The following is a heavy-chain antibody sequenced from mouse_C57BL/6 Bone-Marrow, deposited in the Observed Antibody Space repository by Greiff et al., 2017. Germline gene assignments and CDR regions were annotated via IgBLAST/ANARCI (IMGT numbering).Heavy chain of an antibody. CDR2: IYPNSGST. Sequence: QVQLKQSGAELVKPGASVKLSCKASGYTFTSYWMHWVKQRPGQGLEWIGMIYPNSGSTNYNEKFKSKATLTADKSSSTAYMQLSSLTSEDSAVXYCAHYPFDYWGQGTTLTVSS. CDR1: GYTFTSYW. J-gene: IGHJ2*01. CDR3: AHYPFDY. D-gene: IGHD5-5*01. V-gene: IGHV1-64*01.